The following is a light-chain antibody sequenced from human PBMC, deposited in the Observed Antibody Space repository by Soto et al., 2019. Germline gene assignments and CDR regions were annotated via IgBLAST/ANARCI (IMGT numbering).Light chain of an antibody. CDR2: GAS. V-gene: IGKV3-15*01. Sequence: EIVMTQSPATLSVSPGERAPLSCRASQSVSSKLAWYQQKPGQGPRLLIYGASTRATGIPARFSGSGSGTEFTLSISSLQSEDFEVYYCQHYSTWLLTFGQGTKVELK. CDR1: QSVSSK. CDR3: QHYSTWLLT. J-gene: IGKJ1*01.